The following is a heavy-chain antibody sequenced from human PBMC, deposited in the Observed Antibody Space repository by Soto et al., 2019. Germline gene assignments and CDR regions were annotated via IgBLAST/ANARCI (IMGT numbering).Heavy chain of an antibody. D-gene: IGHD3-9*01. V-gene: IGHV3-33*01. CDR1: GFTFSSYG. CDR2: IWYDGSNK. Sequence: GGSLRLSCAASGFTFSSYGMHWVRQAPGKGLEWVAVIWYDGSNKYYADSVKDRFTISRDNSKNTLYLQMNNLRAEDTAVYYCARDILTGYSFYGMDVWGQGTTVTVS. J-gene: IGHJ6*02. CDR3: ARDILTGYSFYGMDV.